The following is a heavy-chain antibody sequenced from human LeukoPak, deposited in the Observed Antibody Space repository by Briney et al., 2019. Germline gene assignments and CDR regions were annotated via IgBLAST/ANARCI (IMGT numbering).Heavy chain of an antibody. J-gene: IGHJ2*01. CDR3: ARKGWSSYWYFDL. Sequence: PGGSLRLSCAASGFSVSSNYMSRVRQAPGKGLEWVSLTYSGGSSYYADSVQGRFAISRDNSKNTLYLQVDSLRAEDTAVYYCARKGWSSYWYFDLWGRGTLVIVSS. D-gene: IGHD6-19*01. CDR1: GFSVSSNY. CDR2: TYSGGSS. V-gene: IGHV3-53*01.